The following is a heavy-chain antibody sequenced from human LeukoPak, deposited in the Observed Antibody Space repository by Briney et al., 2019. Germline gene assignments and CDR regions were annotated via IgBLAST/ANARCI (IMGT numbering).Heavy chain of an antibody. D-gene: IGHD4-11*01. Sequence: PGGSLRLSCTASGFTFSSYAMSWVRQAPGKGLEWVSAISSNGKTTYYADSVKGRFAISRDNSGNTVYLQLNSLRAEDTAIYYCAKESPYGNNRLYYFGYWGQGTLVTASS. J-gene: IGHJ4*02. CDR1: GFTFSSYA. CDR3: AKESPYGNNRLYYFGY. V-gene: IGHV3-23*01. CDR2: ISSNGKTT.